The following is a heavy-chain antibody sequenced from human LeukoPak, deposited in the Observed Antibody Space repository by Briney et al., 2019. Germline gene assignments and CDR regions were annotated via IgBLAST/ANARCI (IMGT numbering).Heavy chain of an antibody. CDR1: GYSFTNYW. CDR3: ARPRRAERDEDF. V-gene: IGHV5-51*01. J-gene: IGHJ4*02. CDR2: INPGDTNI. D-gene: IGHD1-1*01. Sequence: GESLKISCKASGYSFTNYWIGWVRQMPGKGLVWMGMINPGDTNIAYSPSFQGQVTISADRSISTAYLQWSSLKASDTAMYYCARPRRAERDEDFWGQGTLVTVSS.